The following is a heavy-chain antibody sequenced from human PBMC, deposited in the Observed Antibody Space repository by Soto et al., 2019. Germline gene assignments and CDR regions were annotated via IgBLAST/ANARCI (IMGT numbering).Heavy chain of an antibody. Sequence: PSETLSLTCTVSGGSISSSSYYWGWIRQPPGKGLEWIGSIYYSGSTYYNPSLKSRVTISVDTSKNQFSLKLSSVTAADTAVYYCAGFTMVRGVIITPLDPWGQGTLVTVSS. D-gene: IGHD3-10*01. CDR2: IYYSGST. CDR3: AGFTMVRGVIITPLDP. CDR1: GGSISSSSYY. J-gene: IGHJ5*02. V-gene: IGHV4-39*01.